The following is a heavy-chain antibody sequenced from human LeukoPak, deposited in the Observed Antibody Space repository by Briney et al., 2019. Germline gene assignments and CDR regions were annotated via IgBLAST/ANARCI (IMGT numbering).Heavy chain of an antibody. CDR2: IRAKTYGGTT. Sequence: PGGSLRLSCTASGFTFGDYAMSWFRQAPGKGLEWVGFIRAKTYGGTTQYAASVKDKFTISRDDSKSIAYLQMNSLKTEDTAVYYCARADYGGNAGGFWGQGPLV. CDR3: ARADYGGNAGGF. V-gene: IGHV3-49*03. CDR1: GFTFGDYA. D-gene: IGHD4-23*01. J-gene: IGHJ4*02.